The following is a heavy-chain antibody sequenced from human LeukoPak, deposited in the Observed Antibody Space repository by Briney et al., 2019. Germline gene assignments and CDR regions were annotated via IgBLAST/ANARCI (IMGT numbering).Heavy chain of an antibody. Sequence: SSVKVSCKASGYTFTNHPMHWVRQDPGQGLEWMGWINPNSGDTNYVQKFQGRVTMTRDPSISTAYMELSGLRADDTAVYYCARERYTAYGNFDYWGQGTQVTVS. D-gene: IGHD5-12*01. V-gene: IGHV1-2*02. CDR2: INPNSGDT. CDR1: GYTFTNHP. CDR3: ARERYTAYGNFDY. J-gene: IGHJ4*02.